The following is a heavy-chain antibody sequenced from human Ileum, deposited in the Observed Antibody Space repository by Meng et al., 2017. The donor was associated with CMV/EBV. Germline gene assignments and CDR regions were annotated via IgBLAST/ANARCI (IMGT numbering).Heavy chain of an antibody. CDR3: ARGGGTPIRGVLPFDF. CDR1: GGSFSPYY. V-gene: IGHV4-34*01. D-gene: IGHD3-10*01. Sequence: QGPREQGGGGLLRPSETLSLTCAVYGGSFSPYYWSWIRQSPGKGLEWIAEIDHTGSTNYNPSLRSRVTISIDTSSSHFSLNLTSATAADTAVYYCARGGGTPIRGVLPFDFWGQGTLVTVSS. J-gene: IGHJ4*02. CDR2: IDHTGST.